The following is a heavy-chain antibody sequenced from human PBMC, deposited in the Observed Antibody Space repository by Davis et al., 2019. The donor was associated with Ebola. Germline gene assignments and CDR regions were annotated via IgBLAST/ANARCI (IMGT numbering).Heavy chain of an antibody. V-gene: IGHV4-59*12. Sequence: MPSETLSPTCTVPGGSISSYYWSWIRQPPGKGLEWIGYIYYSGSTNYNPALKGRVTLSVDTSKNQFSLQLTSVTVADTAVYYCARGGIAVAGTREHHFAHWGQGILVTVSS. J-gene: IGHJ4*02. D-gene: IGHD6-19*01. CDR2: IYYSGST. CDR3: ARGGIAVAGTREHHFAH. CDR1: GGSISSYY.